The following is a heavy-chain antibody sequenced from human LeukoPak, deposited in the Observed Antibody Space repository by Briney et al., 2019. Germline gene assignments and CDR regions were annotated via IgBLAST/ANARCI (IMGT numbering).Heavy chain of an antibody. V-gene: IGHV3-30-3*01. J-gene: IGHJ4*02. CDR3: ARESRDTAMVPYFDY. CDR1: GFTFSSYA. Sequence: SGGSLRLSCAASGFTFSSYAMHWVRQAPGKGLEWVAVISYDGSNKYYADSVKGRFTISRDNSKNTLYLQMNSLRAEDTAVYYCARESRDTAMVPYFDYWGQGTLVAVSS. D-gene: IGHD5-18*01. CDR2: ISYDGSNK.